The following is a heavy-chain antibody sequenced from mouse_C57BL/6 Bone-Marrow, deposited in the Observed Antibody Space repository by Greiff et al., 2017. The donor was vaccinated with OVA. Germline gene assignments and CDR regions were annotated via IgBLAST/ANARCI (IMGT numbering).Heavy chain of an antibody. D-gene: IGHD2-5*01. V-gene: IGHV5-9*01. CDR3: ARRSNYWYFDV. J-gene: IGHJ1*03. Sequence: DVMLVESGGGLVKPGGSLKLSCAASGFTFSSYTMSWVRQTPEKRLEWVATISGGGGNTYYPDSVKGRFTISRDNAKNTLYLQMSSLRSEDTALYYCARRSNYWYFDVWGTGTTVTVSS. CDR2: ISGGGGNT. CDR1: GFTFSSYT.